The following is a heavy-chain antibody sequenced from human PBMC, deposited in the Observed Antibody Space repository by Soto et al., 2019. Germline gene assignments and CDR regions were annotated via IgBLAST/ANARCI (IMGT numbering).Heavy chain of an antibody. D-gene: IGHD3-16*01. V-gene: IGHV1-18*01. CDR1: GYSFTTYD. CDR2: ISAYKGNT. CDR3: ARWGTASYYYYGMDV. Sequence: ASVKVSCKASGYSFTTYDIYWVRQAPGQGLEWMGWISAYKGNTNYAQKLQGRVTMTTDTSTSTAYMELRSLRSEDTAVYYCARWGTASYYYYGMDVWGQGTTVTVSS. J-gene: IGHJ6*02.